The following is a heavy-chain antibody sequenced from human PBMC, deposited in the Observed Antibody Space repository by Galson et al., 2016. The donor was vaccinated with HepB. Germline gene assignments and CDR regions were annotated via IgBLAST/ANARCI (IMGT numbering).Heavy chain of an antibody. J-gene: IGHJ4*02. D-gene: IGHD3-10*01. CDR3: ARVGSRVTLYYFDY. V-gene: IGHV1-2*06. Sequence: SVKVSCKASGHTFTGYFTHWVRQAPGQGLEWMGRINPYTGGTYYAQKFQGRVTMTRDTSISTAYMELSSLRSDDTAVYYCARVGSRVTLYYFDYWGQGTLVTVSS. CDR2: INPYTGGT. CDR1: GHTFTGYF.